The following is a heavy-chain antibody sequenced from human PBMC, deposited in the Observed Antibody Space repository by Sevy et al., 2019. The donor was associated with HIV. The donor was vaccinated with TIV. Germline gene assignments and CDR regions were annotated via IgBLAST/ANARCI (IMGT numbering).Heavy chain of an antibody. V-gene: IGHV3-33*01. D-gene: IGHD3-22*01. Sequence: GGSLRLSCAASGFNFRSYGMHWVRQAPGKGMEWVAIIWSDGAYQYHGDSVKGRFTISRDNSKNTLYLQMNNVRVEDTAVYYCARGGYYYDNAAYYALDSWGQGTLVTVSS. CDR1: GFNFRSYG. CDR3: ARGGYYYDNAAYYALDS. J-gene: IGHJ4*02. CDR2: IWSDGAYQ.